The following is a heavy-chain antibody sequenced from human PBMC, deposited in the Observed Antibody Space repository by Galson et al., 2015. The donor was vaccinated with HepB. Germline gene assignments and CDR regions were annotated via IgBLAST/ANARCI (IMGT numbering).Heavy chain of an antibody. CDR1: GGTFSSYA. V-gene: IGHV1-69*06. CDR2: IIPIFGTA. D-gene: IGHD6-19*01. J-gene: IGHJ3*02. Sequence: SVKVSCKASGGTFSSYAISWVRQAPGQGLEWMGGIIPIFGTANYAQKFQGRVTITADKSTSTAYMELSSLRSKDTAVYYCAVRTAVAAFDIWGQGTMVTVSS. CDR3: AVRTAVAAFDI.